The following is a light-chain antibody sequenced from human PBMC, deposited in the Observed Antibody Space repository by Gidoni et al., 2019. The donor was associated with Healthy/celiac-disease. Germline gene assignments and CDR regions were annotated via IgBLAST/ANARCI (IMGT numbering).Light chain of an antibody. CDR1: QGINSY. CDR2: AAS. Sequence: DIQLTQSPSFLSASVGDSVTITCRASQGINSYLAWYQQKPGKAPKLLIYAASTLQSGVPSRFSGSGSGTEFTLTISSLQPEDFATYYCQQLNSYPPELTFGGGTKVEIK. V-gene: IGKV1-9*01. J-gene: IGKJ4*01. CDR3: QQLNSYPPELT.